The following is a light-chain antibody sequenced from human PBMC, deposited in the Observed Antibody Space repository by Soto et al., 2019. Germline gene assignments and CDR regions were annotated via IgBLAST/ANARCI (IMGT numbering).Light chain of an antibody. CDR2: GAS. CDR1: QSVGSN. V-gene: IGKV3-15*01. CDR3: QQYNNWPPDRT. Sequence: EIVMTQSPATLSVSPGERATLSCRASQSVGSNLAWYQQKPGQAPRLLIYGASTRATGIPARFSGSGSGTDFTLPISNLQSEDFAIYFCQQYNNWPPDRTFGQGTKVEIK. J-gene: IGKJ1*01.